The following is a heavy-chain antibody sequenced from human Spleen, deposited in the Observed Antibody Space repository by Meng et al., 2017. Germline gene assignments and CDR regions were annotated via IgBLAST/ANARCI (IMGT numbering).Heavy chain of an antibody. D-gene: IGHD2-21*01. CDR2: IEHSEGP. CDR1: GGSFGGCY. CDR3: ARNGAYCLEY. V-gene: IGHV4-34*01. Sequence: QVQLQQWGAGLLKPSETLSLTCAVYGGSFGGCYWSWIRQPPGKGLEWIGEIEHSEGPNYNPSLKSRVTISVDTSKNQISLELTSVTAADTAVYYCARNGAYCLEYWGQGSLVTVSS. J-gene: IGHJ4*02.